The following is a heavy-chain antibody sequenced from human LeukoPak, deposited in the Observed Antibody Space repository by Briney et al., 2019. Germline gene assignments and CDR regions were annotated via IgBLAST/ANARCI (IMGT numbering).Heavy chain of an antibody. D-gene: IGHD3-22*01. Sequence: GGSLRLSCAASGFTFDSYAMNWVRQAPGKGLEWLAVISDSGSDTYYADSVKGRFTISRDNSKNTLYVQMNSLRAEDTAVYYCAKGYYGNYFDYWGQGTLSPSPQ. V-gene: IGHV3-23*01. CDR1: GFTFDSYA. CDR3: AKGYYGNYFDY. CDR2: ISDSGSDT. J-gene: IGHJ4*02.